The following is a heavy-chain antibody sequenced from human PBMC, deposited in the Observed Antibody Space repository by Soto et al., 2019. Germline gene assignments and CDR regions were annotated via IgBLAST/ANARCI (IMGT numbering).Heavy chain of an antibody. CDR2: ISGSGGST. D-gene: IGHD3-10*01. CDR1: VFTFSSYA. CDR3: AKDNRLWFGELSLRWFDP. V-gene: IGHV3-23*01. J-gene: IGHJ5*02. Sequence: PWGSLLLSCAASVFTFSSYAMSWVRQAPGKGLDWVSAISGSGGSTYYADSVKGRFTISRDNSKNTLYLQMNSLRAEDTAVYYCAKDNRLWFGELSLRWFDPWGQGTLVTVSS.